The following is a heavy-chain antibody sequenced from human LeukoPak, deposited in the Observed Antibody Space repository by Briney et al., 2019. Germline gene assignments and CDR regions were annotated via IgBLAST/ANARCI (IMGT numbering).Heavy chain of an antibody. CDR3: ARIQYSSSWYGNYYYYYMDV. CDR1: GFMFSTYA. D-gene: IGHD6-13*01. J-gene: IGHJ6*03. V-gene: IGHV3-23*01. CDR2: ISGSGERT. Sequence: PGGSLRLSCVTSGFMFSTYAMSWVRQAPGKGLEWVSIISGSGERTYYADSVKGRFSVSRDNSKNTLYLQMKSLRAEDTAVYYCARIQYSSSWYGNYYYYYMDVWGKGTTVTVSS.